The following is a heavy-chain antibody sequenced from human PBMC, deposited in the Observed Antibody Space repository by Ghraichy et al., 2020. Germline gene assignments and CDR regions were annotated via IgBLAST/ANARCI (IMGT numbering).Heavy chain of an antibody. J-gene: IGHJ5*02. CDR2: ISNTTTHT. D-gene: IGHD7-27*01. CDR1: GFTFSSYS. V-gene: IGHV3-21*01. CDR3: ARDPDTNWDQDWFDP. Sequence: GGSLRLSCAASGFTFSSYSMNWVRQAPGKGLEWVASISNTTTHTNYADSVKGRFTISRDNAKNSLYLQMNSLRADDTAVYYCARDPDTNWDQDWFDPWGQGTLVTVSS.